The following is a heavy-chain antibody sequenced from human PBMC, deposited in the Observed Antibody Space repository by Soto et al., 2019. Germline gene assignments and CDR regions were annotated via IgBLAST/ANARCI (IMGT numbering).Heavy chain of an antibody. CDR2: INTAGTTT. J-gene: IGHJ4*02. V-gene: IGHV3-74*01. CDR3: ARGGGDYGDYLDY. D-gene: IGHD4-17*01. CDR1: GFSFSTYW. Sequence: ELQLVESGGGLVQPGGSLRLSCVASGFSFSTYWMHWVRQAPGKGLVWVSRINTAGTTTPYADSVTGRFTISRDNAKNTLYLQMNRLRAEATDVYYCARGGGDYGDYLDYWGQGALVTVSS.